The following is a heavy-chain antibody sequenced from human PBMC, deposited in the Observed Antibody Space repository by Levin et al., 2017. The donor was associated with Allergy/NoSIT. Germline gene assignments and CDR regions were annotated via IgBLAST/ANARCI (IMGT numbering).Heavy chain of an antibody. V-gene: IGHV3-23*05. D-gene: IGHD6-6*01. Sequence: PGGSLRLSCAASGFTFSLQSMSWVRQAPGKAPEWLSAIDGTSTYKLYADSVKGRFTISRDNSRNTLYLQMNSLRAEDPAVFSCAVSSWEKLDYWGQGTLVTVSS. CDR1: GFTFSLQS. CDR3: AVSSWEKLDY. CDR2: IDGTSTYK. J-gene: IGHJ4*02.